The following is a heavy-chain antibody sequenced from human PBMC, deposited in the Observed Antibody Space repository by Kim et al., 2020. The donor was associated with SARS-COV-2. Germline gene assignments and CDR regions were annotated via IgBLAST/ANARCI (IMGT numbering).Heavy chain of an antibody. CDR2: FDPEDGET. J-gene: IGHJ6*02. Sequence: ASVKVSCKVSGYTLTELSMHWVRQAPGKGLEWMGGFDPEDGETIYAQKFQGRVTMTEDTSTDTAYMELSSLRSEDTAVYYCATDVVRWLARATLGYYGMDVWGQGTTVTVSS. CDR1: GYTLTELS. D-gene: IGHD6-19*01. V-gene: IGHV1-24*01. CDR3: ATDVVRWLARATLGYYGMDV.